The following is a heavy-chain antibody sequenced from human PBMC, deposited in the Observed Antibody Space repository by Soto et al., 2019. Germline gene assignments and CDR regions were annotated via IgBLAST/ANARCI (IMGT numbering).Heavy chain of an antibody. CDR2: IRNDGSST. CDR3: AKDLTWNQADY. D-gene: IGHD1-1*01. J-gene: IGHJ4*02. Sequence: PGGSLRLSCAASGFTFSNYWMHWVRQSPGKGLVWVSRIRNDGSSTNYADSVKGRFTISRDNAKNTLYLQMNSLRAEDTAVYYCAKDLTWNQADYWGQGALVTV. CDR1: GFTFSNYW. V-gene: IGHV3-74*01.